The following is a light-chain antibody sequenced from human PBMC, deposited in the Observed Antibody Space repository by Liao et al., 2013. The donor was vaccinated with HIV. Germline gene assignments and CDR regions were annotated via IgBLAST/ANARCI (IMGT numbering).Light chain of an antibody. CDR3: QVWDRSSDHLYV. V-gene: IGLV3-21*01. CDR2: YNS. CDR1: DIGSKS. Sequence: SYVLTQPPSVSVAPGKTARITCGGNDIGSKSVHWYQQKPDQAPVLVIYYNSDRPSGIPERFSGSNSGNTATLTISRVEAGDEADYYCQVWDRSSDHLYVFGTGTKVTVL. J-gene: IGLJ1*01.